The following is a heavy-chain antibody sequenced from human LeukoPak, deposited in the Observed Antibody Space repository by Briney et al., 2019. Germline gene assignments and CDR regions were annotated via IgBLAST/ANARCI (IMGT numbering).Heavy chain of an antibody. J-gene: IGHJ6*03. D-gene: IGHD3-3*01. CDR1: GYTFTGYY. CDR2: INPNSGGT. CDR3: ASERPTFGVAARTYYYMDV. V-gene: IGHV1-2*02. Sequence: ASVKLSCKASGYTFTGYYMHWVPQPPGPGLELMAWINPNSGGTNYAQKFQGRVTMTRDTSITTAYMELSSLTSDDPAVYSCASERPTFGVAARTYYYMDVWGKGTTVTVSS.